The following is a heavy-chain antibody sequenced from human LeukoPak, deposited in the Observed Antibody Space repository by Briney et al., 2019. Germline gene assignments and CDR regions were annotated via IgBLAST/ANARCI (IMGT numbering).Heavy chain of an antibody. CDR1: GGSISSGGYY. V-gene: IGHV4-31*03. Sequence: SETLSLTCTVSGGSISSGGYYWSWIRQHPGKGLEWIGYIYYSGSTYYNPSLRSRVTISVDTSKNQFSLKLSSVTAADTAAYYCARVGGYSYGADFWGQGTLVTVSS. CDR3: ARVGGYSYGADF. CDR2: IYYSGST. J-gene: IGHJ4*02. D-gene: IGHD5-18*01.